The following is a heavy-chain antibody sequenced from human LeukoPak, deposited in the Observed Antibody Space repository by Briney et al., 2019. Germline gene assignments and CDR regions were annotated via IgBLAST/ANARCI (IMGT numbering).Heavy chain of an antibody. CDR2: INSDGSST. V-gene: IGHV3-74*01. CDR3: ARDPGSTDLAVDY. CDR1: GFTFSSYW. D-gene: IGHD3-3*02. Sequence: GGSLRLSCAASGFTFSSYWMPWVRQAPGKGLVWVSRINSDGSSTSHADSAKGRFTISRDNAKNTLYLQMNSLRAEDTAVYYCARDPGSTDLAVDYWGQGTLVTVSS. J-gene: IGHJ4*02.